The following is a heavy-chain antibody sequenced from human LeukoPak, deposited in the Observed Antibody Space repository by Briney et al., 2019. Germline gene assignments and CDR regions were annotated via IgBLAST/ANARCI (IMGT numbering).Heavy chain of an antibody. D-gene: IGHD3-3*01. CDR1: GFTFSRYA. CDR3: ARDPSYDFWSGYFLLFYGMDV. CDR2: ISYDANIGSNK. Sequence: GGSLRLSCATSGFTFSRYAMHWVRQAPGKGLEWVALISYDANIGSNKYYADSVKGRFTISRDNSKNTLYLQMNSLRAEDTAVYYCARDPSYDFWSGYFLLFYGMDVWGQGTTVTVSS. J-gene: IGHJ6*02. V-gene: IGHV3-30-3*01.